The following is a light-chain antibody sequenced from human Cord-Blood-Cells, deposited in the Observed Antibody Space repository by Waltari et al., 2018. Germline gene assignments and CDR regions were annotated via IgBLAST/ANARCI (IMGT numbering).Light chain of an antibody. CDR1: SPNIVAGCD. CDR2: GNS. J-gene: IGLJ2*01. CDR3: QSYDSSLSGVV. V-gene: IGLV1-40*01. Sequence: QSVLTPPPSVSGAPGPRVTISCPGSSPNIVAGCDVHWYQQLPGTAPKLLIYGNSNRPSGVPDRFSGSKPGTSASLAITGLQAEDEADYYCQSYDSSLSGVVFGGGTKLTVL.